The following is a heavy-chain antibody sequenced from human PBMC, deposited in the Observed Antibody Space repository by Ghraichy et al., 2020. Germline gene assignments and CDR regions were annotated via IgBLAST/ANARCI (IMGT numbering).Heavy chain of an antibody. Sequence: ASVKVSCKASGYTFTSYAMHWVRQAPGQRLEWMGWINAGNGNTKYSQKFQGRVTITRDTSASTAYMELSSLRSEDTAVYYCARAGRGLLWFREFSFDYWGQGTLVTVSS. V-gene: IGHV1-3*01. D-gene: IGHD3-10*01. J-gene: IGHJ4*02. CDR2: INAGNGNT. CDR1: GYTFTSYA. CDR3: ARAGRGLLWFREFSFDY.